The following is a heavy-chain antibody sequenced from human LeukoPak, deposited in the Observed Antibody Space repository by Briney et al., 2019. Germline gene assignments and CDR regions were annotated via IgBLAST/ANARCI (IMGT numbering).Heavy chain of an antibody. CDR2: INWNGGST. J-gene: IGHJ5*02. CDR3: ATDLIHYYASGART. D-gene: IGHD3-10*01. V-gene: IGHV3-20*04. Sequence: GGSLRLSCAASGFTFSSYSMNWVRQAPGKGLEWVSGINWNGGSTGYADSVKGRFTISRDNAKNSLFLQMNSLRAEDTTVYYCATDLIHYYASGARTWGQGTLVTVSS. CDR1: GFTFSSYS.